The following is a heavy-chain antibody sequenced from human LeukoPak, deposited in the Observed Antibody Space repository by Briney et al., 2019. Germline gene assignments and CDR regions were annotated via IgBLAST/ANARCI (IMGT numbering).Heavy chain of an antibody. J-gene: IGHJ5*02. Sequence: ASVKVSCKASGYTFTSYGISWVRQAPGQGLEWMGWISAYNGNTNSAQKHQGRATMTTDTSTSTAYVELRSLRSDDPAVYSCARVKAVAGTNWFDPWGQGTLVTVSS. CDR3: ARVKAVAGTNWFDP. V-gene: IGHV1-18*01. CDR1: GYTFTSYG. D-gene: IGHD6-19*01. CDR2: ISAYNGNT.